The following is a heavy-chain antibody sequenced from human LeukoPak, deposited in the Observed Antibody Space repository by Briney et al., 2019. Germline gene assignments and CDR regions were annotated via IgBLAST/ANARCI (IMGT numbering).Heavy chain of an antibody. CDR2: ISGSGGST. CDR1: GFTFSSYA. V-gene: IGHV3-23*01. CDR3: AKGGYSYGYAFDY. D-gene: IGHD5-18*01. J-gene: IGHJ4*02. Sequence: GGSLRLSCAASGFTFSSYAMSWVRQAPGKGLEWVSAISGSGGSTYYADSVKGRFTISRDNSKNTLYLQMSSLRAEDTAVYYCAKGGYSYGYAFDYWGQGTLVTVSS.